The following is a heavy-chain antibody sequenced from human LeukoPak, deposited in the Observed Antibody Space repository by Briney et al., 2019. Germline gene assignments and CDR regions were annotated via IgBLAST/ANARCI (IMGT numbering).Heavy chain of an antibody. V-gene: IGHV4-4*07. CDR1: GFTISSYS. CDR2: IYTSGST. D-gene: IGHD6-19*01. CDR3: ARDSIAVAGDYYYGMDV. J-gene: IGHJ6*02. Sequence: PSETLTLSCAVSGFTISSYSRSWIRQPAGKGLEWIWRIYTSGSTNYNPSLKSRVTMSVDTSKNQFSLKLSSVTAADTAVYYCARDSIAVAGDYYYGMDVWGQGTTVTVSS.